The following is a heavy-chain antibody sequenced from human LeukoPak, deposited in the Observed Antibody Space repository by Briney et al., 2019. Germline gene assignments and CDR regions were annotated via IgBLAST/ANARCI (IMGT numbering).Heavy chain of an antibody. V-gene: IGHV1-69*13. D-gene: IGHD3-16*01. Sequence: SARVSCKASGGTFSSYAISWVRQAPGQGLEWMGGIIPIFGTANYAQKFQGRVTITADESTSTAYMELSSLRSEDTAVYYCALLGGPATGKGYWGQGTLVTVSS. J-gene: IGHJ4*02. CDR1: GGTFSSYA. CDR3: ALLGGPATGKGY. CDR2: IIPIFGTA.